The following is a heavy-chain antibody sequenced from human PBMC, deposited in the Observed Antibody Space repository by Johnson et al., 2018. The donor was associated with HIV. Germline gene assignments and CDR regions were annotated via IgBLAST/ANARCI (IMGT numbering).Heavy chain of an antibody. CDR2: ISGSGGST. V-gene: IGHV3-23*04. CDR3: AKYCSSTSCYGAFDI. Sequence: VQLVESGGDLVQPGKSLRLSCAASGFTFSSYAMSWVRQAPGKGLEWVSAISGSGGSTYYADSVQGRFTISRDNSKNTLYLQMNSLRAEDTAVYYCAKYCSSTSCYGAFDIWGQGTMVTVSS. D-gene: IGHD2-2*01. CDR1: GFTFSSYA. J-gene: IGHJ3*02.